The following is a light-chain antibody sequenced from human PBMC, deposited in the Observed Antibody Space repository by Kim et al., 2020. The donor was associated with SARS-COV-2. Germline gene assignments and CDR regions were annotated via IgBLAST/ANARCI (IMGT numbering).Light chain of an antibody. CDR2: QDF. CDR3: QAWDSGTVV. J-gene: IGLJ2*01. Sequence: YELTQPPSVSVSPGQTVTITCSGDKLGEKYSCWYQQKSGQSPILIIYQDFKRPSGIPERFSGSNFGNTATLTISGTQTVDEADYYCQAWDSGTVVFGGGTKLTVL. V-gene: IGLV3-1*01. CDR1: KLGEKY.